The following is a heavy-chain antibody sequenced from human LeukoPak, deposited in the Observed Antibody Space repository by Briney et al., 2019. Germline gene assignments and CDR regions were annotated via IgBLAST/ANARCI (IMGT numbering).Heavy chain of an antibody. CDR3: AKTPYSGNYGQTFDL. J-gene: IGHJ3*01. Sequence: GGSLRLSCAVSGFNFNIYSMHWVRQAPGKGLEWISYIASDSSAIYYADSVKGRFTVSRDNAKNSLYLQMSSLRAEDTAVYYCAKTPYSGNYGQTFDLWGQGTMLTVSS. D-gene: IGHD1-26*01. CDR1: GFNFNIYS. V-gene: IGHV3-48*04. CDR2: IASDSSAI.